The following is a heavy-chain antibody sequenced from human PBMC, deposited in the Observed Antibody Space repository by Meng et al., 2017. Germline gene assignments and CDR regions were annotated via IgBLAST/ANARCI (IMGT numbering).Heavy chain of an antibody. J-gene: IGHJ4*02. D-gene: IGHD1-26*01. CDR3: SRVQVGAPNDY. CDR1: GFTFSDYW. Sequence: EGELVASGGGLVQPGGSLRLSGAASGFTFSDYWMNYFCQGPGEGLVWVATISVDGSETYYADAVKGRFTISRDNAKNTLYLQMNSLRPEDTAVYYCSRVQVGAPNDYWGQGTLVTVSS. V-gene: IGHV3-74*01. CDR2: ISVDGSET.